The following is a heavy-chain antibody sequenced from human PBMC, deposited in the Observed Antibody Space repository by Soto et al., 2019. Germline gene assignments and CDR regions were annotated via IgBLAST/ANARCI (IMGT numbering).Heavy chain of an antibody. D-gene: IGHD2-15*01. Sequence: EVQLLESGGGLVQPGGSLRLSCAASGFTFSSYAMSWVRQAPGKGLEWVSAISGSGGSTYYADSVKGRFTISRDNSTNTLYLQMNSLRAEDTAVYYCANRFENYPVACFDYWGQGTLVTVSA. V-gene: IGHV3-23*01. J-gene: IGHJ4*02. CDR3: ANRFENYPVACFDY. CDR2: ISGSGGST. CDR1: GFTFSSYA.